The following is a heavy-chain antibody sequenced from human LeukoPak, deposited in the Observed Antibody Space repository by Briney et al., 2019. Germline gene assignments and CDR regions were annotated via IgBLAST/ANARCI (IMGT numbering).Heavy chain of an antibody. CDR3: ARDNGKYFDY. Sequence: SVKVSCKASGYTFTSQDINWVRQAPGQGLEWMGGIIPIFGTANYAQKFQGRVTITTDESTSTAYMELSSLRSEDTAVYYCARDNGKYFDYWGQGTLVTVSS. J-gene: IGHJ4*02. CDR2: IIPIFGTA. V-gene: IGHV1-69*05. CDR1: GYTFTSQD. D-gene: IGHD2-8*01.